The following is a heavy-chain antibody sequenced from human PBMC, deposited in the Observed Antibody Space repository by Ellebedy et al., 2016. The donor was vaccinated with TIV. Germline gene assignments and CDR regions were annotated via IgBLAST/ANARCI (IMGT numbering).Heavy chain of an antibody. V-gene: IGHV5-10-1*01. CDR3: ASNYGYGVPVDF. J-gene: IGHJ4*02. D-gene: IGHD5-18*01. CDR1: RYSFTSYW. Sequence: KVSCKGSRYSFTSYWISWVRQMPGKGLEWMGRIDPSDSYTNYSPSFQGHVTIQIDKSINTAYLQLISLKASDTALYFCASNYGYGVPVDFWGQGTLVIVSS. CDR2: IDPSDSYT.